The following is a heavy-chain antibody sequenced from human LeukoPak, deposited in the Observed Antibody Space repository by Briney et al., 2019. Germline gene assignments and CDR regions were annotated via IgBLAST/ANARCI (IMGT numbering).Heavy chain of an antibody. CDR1: GYTFTSCG. V-gene: IGHV1-18*01. CDR3: AREGKVVVAATTTLNYYYGMDV. D-gene: IGHD2-15*01. J-gene: IGHJ6*02. CDR2: ISAYNGST. Sequence: GASVKVSCKASGYTFTSCGISWVRQAPGQGLEWMGWISAYNGSTNYAQKLQGRVTMTTDTSTSTAYMELRSLRSDDTAVYYCAREGKVVVAATTTLNYYYGMDVWGQGTTVTVSS.